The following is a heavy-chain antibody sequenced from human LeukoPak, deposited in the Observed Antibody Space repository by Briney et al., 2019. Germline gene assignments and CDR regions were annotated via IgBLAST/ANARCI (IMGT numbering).Heavy chain of an antibody. V-gene: IGHV4-39*07. CDR1: GGSISSSSYY. CDR2: IYYSGST. Sequence: SETLSLTCTVSGGSISSSSYYWGWIRQPPGKGLEWIGSIYYSGSTYYNPSLKSRVTISVDTSKNQFSLKLSSVTAADTAVYYCASDLLRYFDWLSINWGQGTLVTVSS. J-gene: IGHJ4*02. D-gene: IGHD3-9*01. CDR3: ASDLLRYFDWLSIN.